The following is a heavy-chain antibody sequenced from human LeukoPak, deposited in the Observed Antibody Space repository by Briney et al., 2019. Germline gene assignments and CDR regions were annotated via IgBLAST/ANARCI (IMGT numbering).Heavy chain of an antibody. D-gene: IGHD4/OR15-4a*01. V-gene: IGHV3-21*01. Sequence: GGSLRLSCAASGFTFSSYSMNWVRQAPGKRLEWVSSISSSSSYIYYADSVKGRFTISRDNAKNSLYLQMNSLRAEDTAVYYCASGANGYYYYMDVWGKGTRVTVSS. J-gene: IGHJ6*03. CDR3: ASGANGYYYYMDV. CDR2: ISSSSSYI. CDR1: GFTFSSYS.